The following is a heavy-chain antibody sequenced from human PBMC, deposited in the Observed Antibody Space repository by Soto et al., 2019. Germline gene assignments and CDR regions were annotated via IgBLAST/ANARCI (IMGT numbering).Heavy chain of an antibody. D-gene: IGHD6-19*01. Sequence: EARLMESGGGLGQPGGSLRLSCEASGFNFGAYAMNWVRQAPGKGLEWVSGISGSSSGTYYTDSVKGRFTISRDNSKNTVYLQMNSLRGEDTAVYYCAKDRSENFWVYYYAMDVWGQGTAVTVSS. CDR3: AKDRSENFWVYYYAMDV. CDR1: GFNFGAYA. V-gene: IGHV3-23*01. CDR2: ISGSSSGT. J-gene: IGHJ6*02.